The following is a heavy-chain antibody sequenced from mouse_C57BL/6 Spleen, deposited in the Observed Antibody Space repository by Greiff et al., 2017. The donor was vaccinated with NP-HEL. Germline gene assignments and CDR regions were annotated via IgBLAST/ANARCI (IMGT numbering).Heavy chain of an antibody. D-gene: IGHD3-2*02. CDR2: IYPGDGDT. J-gene: IGHJ3*01. Sequence: VQLKESGPELVKPGASVKISCKASGYAFSSSWMNWVKQRPGTGLEWIGRIYPGDGDTNYNGKFKGKATLTADKSSSTAYMQLSSLTSEDSAVYFCARGRTAQTWFAYWGQGTLVTVSA. CDR1: GYAFSSSW. CDR3: ARGRTAQTWFAY. V-gene: IGHV1-82*01.